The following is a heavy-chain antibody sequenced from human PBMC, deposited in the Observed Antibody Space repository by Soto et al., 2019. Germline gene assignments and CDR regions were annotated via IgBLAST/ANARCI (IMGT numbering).Heavy chain of an antibody. D-gene: IGHD3-10*02. CDR1: GFTFSSYD. V-gene: IGHV3-23*01. CDR2: ISGSGSPT. Sequence: GGSLRLSCAASGFTFSSYDMTWVRQSPGKGLEWVSAISGSGSPTYYADSVKGRFTISRDNSKNTLYLQMNSLRADDTAVYYCARDMSGGTYNYYYGMDVWGQGTTVTVSS. CDR3: ARDMSGGTYNYYYGMDV. J-gene: IGHJ6*02.